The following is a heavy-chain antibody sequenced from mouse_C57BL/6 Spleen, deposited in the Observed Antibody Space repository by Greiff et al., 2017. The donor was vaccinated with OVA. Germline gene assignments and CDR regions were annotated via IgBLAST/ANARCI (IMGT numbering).Heavy chain of an antibody. D-gene: IGHD2-4*01. CDR2: IYPGDGDT. CDR3: AKDYDYCYDY. Sequence: QVQLQQSGPELVKPGASVKISCKASGYAFSSSWMNWVKQRPGKGLEWIGRIYPGDGDTNYNGKFKGKATLTADKSSSTAYMQLSSLTSEDSAVYFCAKDYDYCYDYWGQGTTLTVSS. V-gene: IGHV1-82*01. J-gene: IGHJ2*01. CDR1: GYAFSSSW.